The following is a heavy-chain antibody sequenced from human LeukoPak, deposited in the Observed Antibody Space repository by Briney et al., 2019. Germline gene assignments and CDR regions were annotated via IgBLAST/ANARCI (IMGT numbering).Heavy chain of an antibody. CDR2: IYSGAST. CDR1: GFTVSSNY. J-gene: IGHJ6*02. V-gene: IGHV3-66*01. CDR3: ARSNYYYGLDV. Sequence: GGSLRLSCAASGFTVSSNYMSWVRQAPGKGLEWVSLIYSGASTSYADSVKGRFTVSRDNSKNTLYLQMNSLRVEDTAVYYCARSNYYYGLDVWGQGTTVTVSS.